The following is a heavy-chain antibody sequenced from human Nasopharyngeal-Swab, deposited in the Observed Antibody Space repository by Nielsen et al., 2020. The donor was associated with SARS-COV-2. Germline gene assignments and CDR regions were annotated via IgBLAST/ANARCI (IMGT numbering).Heavy chain of an antibody. D-gene: IGHD5-18*01. V-gene: IGHV3-49*03. CDR3: TRDFPFSVDTATRGYMDV. CDR2: IRSKAYGGTT. Sequence: GGSLRLSCTASGFTFGDYAMSWFRQAPGKGLEWVGFIRSKAYGGTTEYAASVKGRFTISRDDSKNIAYLQMNSLTTEDTAVYYCTRDFPFSVDTATRGYMDVWGKGTTVTVSS. J-gene: IGHJ6*03. CDR1: GFTFGDYA.